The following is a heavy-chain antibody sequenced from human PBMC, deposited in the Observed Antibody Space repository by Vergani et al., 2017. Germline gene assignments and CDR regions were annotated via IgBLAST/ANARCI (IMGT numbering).Heavy chain of an antibody. Sequence: QVQLQESGPGLVKPSQTLSLTCTVSGGSISSGDYYWSWIRQPPGKGLEWIGYIYHSGSTYYNPSLKSRVTISVDRSKNQFSLKLSSVTAADTAVYYCARGGGQGYSGYDSLYPFDYWGQGTLVTVSS. J-gene: IGHJ4*02. CDR3: ARGGGQGYSGYDSLYPFDY. D-gene: IGHD5-12*01. CDR1: GGSISSGDYY. CDR2: IYHSGST. V-gene: IGHV4-30-2*01.